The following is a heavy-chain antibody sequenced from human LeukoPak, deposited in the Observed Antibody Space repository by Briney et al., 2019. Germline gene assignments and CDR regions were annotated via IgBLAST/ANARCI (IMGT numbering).Heavy chain of an antibody. CDR3: ASLIAAADSNWFDP. V-gene: IGHV3-53*01. D-gene: IGHD6-13*01. J-gene: IGHJ5*02. Sequence: PGGSLRLSCAASGFTLSRNYMSWVRQAPGKGLEWVSVIYSGDNTYYADSVKGRFTISRDNSKNTLYLQMNSLRAEDTAVYYCASLIAAADSNWFDPWGQGTLVTVSS. CDR2: IYSGDNT. CDR1: GFTLSRNY.